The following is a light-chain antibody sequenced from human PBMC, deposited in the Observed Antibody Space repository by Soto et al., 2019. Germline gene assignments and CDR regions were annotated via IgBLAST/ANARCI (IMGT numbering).Light chain of an antibody. CDR1: HSVSNN. J-gene: IGKJ4*01. CDR2: DAS. V-gene: IGKV3D-15*01. CDR3: QQYTNWPLT. Sequence: EVVLTQSPATLSVSPGERATLSCRASHSVSNNLAWDQQNLGQAPRLLIYDASTRATGIPASFSGSGSGTDFTLTISSLPSEDVAVYYCQQYTNWPLTFGGGTKVEIK.